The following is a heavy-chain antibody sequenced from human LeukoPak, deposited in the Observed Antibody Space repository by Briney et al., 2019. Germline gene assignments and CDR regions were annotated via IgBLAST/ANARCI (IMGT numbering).Heavy chain of an antibody. CDR1: GXXXXXYX. CDR3: XXXXXXXXXXXXPYYYMDV. CDR2: IKQDGSEK. J-gene: IGHJ6*03. Sequence: SGXXXXXYXXSWVRQAPGXGLXXXGNIKQDGSEKYYVDSVXGRFTISRDKXRNSLYLQMNRLRDEDTAVYYXXXXXXXXXXXXXPYYYMDVWGKGTTVTVSS. V-gene: IGHV3-7*01.